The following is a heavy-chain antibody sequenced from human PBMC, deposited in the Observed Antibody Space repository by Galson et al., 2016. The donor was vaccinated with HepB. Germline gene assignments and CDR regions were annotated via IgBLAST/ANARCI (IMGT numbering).Heavy chain of an antibody. D-gene: IGHD1-26*01. CDR1: GFSFSASW. CDR3: AWGWSPMR. CDR2: IKQDGTVT. J-gene: IGHJ4*02. Sequence: SLRLSCAASGFSFSASWMSWVRQAPGGGLVCVANIKQDGTVTNYVDSVKGRFTISRDNARSSLHLQMDSLRADDTAVYYCAWGWSPMRWGQGTLVTVSS. V-gene: IGHV3-7*04.